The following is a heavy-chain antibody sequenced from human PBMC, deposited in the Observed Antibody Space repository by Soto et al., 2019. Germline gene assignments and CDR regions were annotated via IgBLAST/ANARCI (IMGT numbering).Heavy chain of an antibody. D-gene: IGHD6-13*01. Sequence: EVQLVESGGGLVQPGGSLKLSCAASGFTFSGSAMHWVRQASGKGLEWVGRIRSKANNYATSYAASVKGRFTISRDDSKNTAYLQMNRLKTEDTAVYDCTRDGTSGVDYWGQGTLVTVSS. J-gene: IGHJ4*02. CDR3: TRDGTSGVDY. V-gene: IGHV3-73*01. CDR2: IRSKANNYAT. CDR1: GFTFSGSA.